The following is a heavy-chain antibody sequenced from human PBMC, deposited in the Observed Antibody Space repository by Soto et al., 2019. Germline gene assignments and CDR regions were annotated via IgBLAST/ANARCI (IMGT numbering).Heavy chain of an antibody. J-gene: IGHJ4*02. D-gene: IGHD3-10*01. CDR3: ARDHGGATMALLY. Sequence: RASVKVSCKTSGYNFLNYGMSWVRQAPGQGPEWMGWISVYHGNTIYAQNFQGRVTMTTDTSTSTAYMELTSLSSDDTGVYYCARDHGGATMALLYWGQGTLVTVSS. V-gene: IGHV1-18*04. CDR1: GYNFLNYG. CDR2: ISVYHGNT.